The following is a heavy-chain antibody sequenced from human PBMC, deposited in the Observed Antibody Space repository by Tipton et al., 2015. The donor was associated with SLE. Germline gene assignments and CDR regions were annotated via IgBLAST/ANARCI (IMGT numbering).Heavy chain of an antibody. Sequence: TLSLTCTVSGGSITSGNYYWTWFRQPPGNGLEWIGYIHHKGTTNYNPSLKSRVTISGDTSRNQFSLKLISVNTADTAVYYCARTLGAIAHTVYDAFDIWGQGKMVTVSS. V-gene: IGHV4-61*01. CDR3: ARTLGAIAHTVYDAFDI. CDR1: GGSITSGNYY. CDR2: IHHKGTT. J-gene: IGHJ3*02. D-gene: IGHD1-26*01.